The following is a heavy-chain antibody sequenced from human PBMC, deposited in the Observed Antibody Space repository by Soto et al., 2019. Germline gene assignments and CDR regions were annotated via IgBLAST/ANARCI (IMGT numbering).Heavy chain of an antibody. CDR1: GFTFRNYG. CDR3: VRERGNALDI. J-gene: IGHJ3*02. Sequence: QVQLVESGGDVVQPGRSLRLSCAASGFTFRNYGMHWVRQAPGKGPEWVAVIWYDGSNEYYADSVKGQFTISRDNSKNTLHLEMNGLRAEDTGVYYWVRERGNALDIWGQGTKVTVSP. D-gene: IGHD6-13*01. V-gene: IGHV3-33*01. CDR2: IWYDGSNE.